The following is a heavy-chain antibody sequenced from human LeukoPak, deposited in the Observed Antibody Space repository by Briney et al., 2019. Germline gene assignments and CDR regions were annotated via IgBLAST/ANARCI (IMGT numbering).Heavy chain of an antibody. J-gene: IGHJ4*02. Sequence: GGSLTHSYGPSGFTFNKYLMLYLPQARGGSRVWGSRSSSDGSSKVYADSVEGRFTPLRDNAKNTLYLQTNSLRAEDTAVYYRARDGDSTVDFDFWGQGTLVTVSS. CDR1: GFTFNKYL. D-gene: IGHD4-23*01. CDR3: ARDGDSTVDFDF. V-gene: IGHV3-74*01. CDR2: SSSDGSSK.